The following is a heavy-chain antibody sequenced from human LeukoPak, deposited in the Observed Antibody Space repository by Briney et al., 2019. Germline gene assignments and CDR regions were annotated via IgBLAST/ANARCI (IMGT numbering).Heavy chain of an antibody. J-gene: IGHJ5*02. CDR3: ARGFGRP. Sequence: GGSLRLSCAASGFTFSSYAMSWVRQAPGKGLEWVSAISGSGGSTCYADSVKGRFTISRDNAKKSLYLQMNSLRAEDTAVYYCARGFGRPWGQGTLVTVSS. V-gene: IGHV3-23*01. CDR2: ISGSGGST. CDR1: GFTFSSYA. D-gene: IGHD3-16*01.